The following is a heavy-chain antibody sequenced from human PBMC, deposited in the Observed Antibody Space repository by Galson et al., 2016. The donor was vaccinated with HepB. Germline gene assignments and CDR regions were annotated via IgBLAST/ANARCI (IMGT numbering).Heavy chain of an antibody. CDR1: GDFINGYY. Sequence: SETLSLTCTVSGDFINGYYWAWIRQPPGRGLEYLGHISHTGATSYNPSLNSRLTMSVDTSKNQFSLRLSSVTVADTAVYYCARVVPPVRFGSEYYFDYWGQGTLVTVSS. D-gene: IGHD1-26*01. CDR3: ARVVPPVRFGSEYYFDY. V-gene: IGHV4-59*08. J-gene: IGHJ4*02. CDR2: ISHTGAT.